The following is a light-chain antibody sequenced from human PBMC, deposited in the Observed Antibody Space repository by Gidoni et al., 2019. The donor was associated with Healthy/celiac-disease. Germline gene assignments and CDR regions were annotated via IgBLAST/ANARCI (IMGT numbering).Light chain of an antibody. Sequence: AIRMTQSPSSLSASTRDRVTITRRASQGISSYLAWYQQKPGKAPKLLIYAASTLQSGVPSRFSGSGSGTDFTLTISCLQSEDFATYYCQQYYSYPGTFGQGTKVEIK. CDR1: QGISSY. J-gene: IGKJ1*01. V-gene: IGKV1-8*01. CDR3: QQYYSYPGT. CDR2: AAS.